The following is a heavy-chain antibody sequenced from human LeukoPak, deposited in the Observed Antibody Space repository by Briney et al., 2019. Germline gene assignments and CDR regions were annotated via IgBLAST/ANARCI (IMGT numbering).Heavy chain of an antibody. V-gene: IGHV3-7*01. CDR1: GFTFSSYW. CDR2: IKQDGSEK. D-gene: IGHD2-21*01. J-gene: IGHJ6*03. CDR3: ARDLSAYCGGDCYYYYYYYMDV. Sequence: GGSLRLXCAASGFTFSSYWMSWVRLAPGKGLEWVANIKQDGSEKYYVDSVKGRFTISRDNAKNSLYLQMNSLRAEDTAVYYCARDLSAYCGGDCYYYYYYYMDVWGKGTTVTVSS.